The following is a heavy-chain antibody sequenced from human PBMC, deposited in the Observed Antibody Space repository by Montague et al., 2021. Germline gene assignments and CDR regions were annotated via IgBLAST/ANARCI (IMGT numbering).Heavy chain of an antibody. J-gene: IGHJ4*02. D-gene: IGHD1-14*01. CDR3: ARYRFFPSFTGIDY. V-gene: IGHV3-23*01. CDR2: ISYDGGDT. Sequence: SLRLSCAASGFTFSNYAMKWVRQAPGKGLEWVSAISYDGGDTYYADSVKGRFTISRDNSQNTMYLQMNSLSAGDTATYYCARYRFFPSFTGIDYWGQGTRVTVSS. CDR1: GFTFSNYA.